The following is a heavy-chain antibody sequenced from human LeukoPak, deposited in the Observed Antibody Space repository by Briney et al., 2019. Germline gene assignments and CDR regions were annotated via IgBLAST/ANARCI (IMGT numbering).Heavy chain of an antibody. V-gene: IGHV3-21*01. J-gene: IGHJ4*02. D-gene: IGHD3-22*01. CDR2: ISSSSSFR. Sequence: PGGSLRLSXAASGFNFSSYSMNWVRQAPGKGLEWVSSISSSSSFRYYADPVKGRFTISRDNAKNSLYLQMNSLRAEDTAVYYCARESSGYFYWGQGTLVTVSS. CDR1: GFNFSSYS. CDR3: ARESSGYFY.